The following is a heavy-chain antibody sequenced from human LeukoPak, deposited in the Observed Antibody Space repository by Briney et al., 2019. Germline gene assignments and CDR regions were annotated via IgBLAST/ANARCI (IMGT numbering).Heavy chain of an antibody. Sequence: SETLSLTCTVSGGSISSYYWSWIRQPPGKGLEWIGYIYYSGSTNYNPSLKSRVTISVDTSKNQFSLKLSSVIAADTAVYYCASLAVAGKHFDYWGQGTLVTVSS. J-gene: IGHJ4*02. D-gene: IGHD6-19*01. CDR1: GGSISSYY. CDR2: IYYSGST. CDR3: ASLAVAGKHFDY. V-gene: IGHV4-59*01.